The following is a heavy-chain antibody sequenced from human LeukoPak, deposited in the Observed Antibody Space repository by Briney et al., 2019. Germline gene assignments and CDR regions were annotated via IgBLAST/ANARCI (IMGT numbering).Heavy chain of an antibody. Sequence: GGSLRLSCAASGFTFSGSSIHWVRQASGKGLEWVGLIRTKANSYATAYAASVTGRFTISRDDSKDTSYLQMNSLKTEDTALYFCTTSYSGNSWYDWFGPWGQGTLVTVSS. CDR3: TTSYSGNSWYDWFGP. J-gene: IGHJ5*02. CDR2: IRTKANSYAT. CDR1: GFTFSGSS. D-gene: IGHD6-13*01. V-gene: IGHV3-73*01.